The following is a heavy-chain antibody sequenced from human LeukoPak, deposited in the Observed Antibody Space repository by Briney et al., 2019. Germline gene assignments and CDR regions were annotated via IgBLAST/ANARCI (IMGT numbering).Heavy chain of an antibody. V-gene: IGHV4-39*07. CDR3: ARETKQRRQWLVGYYYYMDV. J-gene: IGHJ6*03. CDR1: GGSISSSSYY. CDR2: IYYSGST. D-gene: IGHD6-19*01. Sequence: SETLSLTCTVSGGSISSSSYYWGWIRQPPGKGLVWIGSIYYSGSTYYNPSLKSRVTISVDTSKNQFSLKLSSVTAADTAVYYCARETKQRRQWLVGYYYYMDVWGKGTTVTVSS.